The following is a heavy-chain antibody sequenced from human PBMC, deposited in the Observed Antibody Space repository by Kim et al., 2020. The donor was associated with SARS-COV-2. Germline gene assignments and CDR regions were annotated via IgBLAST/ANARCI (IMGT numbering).Heavy chain of an antibody. Sequence: ASVKVSCKASGYTFTTYGISWVRQARGQGLEWMGWISPDNGNTYYSEKFQGRVTMTTDTSTTTAYMELRRLVSDDTAVYYCARGGTLTGPGDYYYYGIDVWGQGTTVIVSS. J-gene: IGHJ6*02. V-gene: IGHV1-18*04. CDR1: GYTFTTYG. CDR3: ARGGTLTGPGDYYYYGIDV. D-gene: IGHD3-9*01. CDR2: ISPDNGNT.